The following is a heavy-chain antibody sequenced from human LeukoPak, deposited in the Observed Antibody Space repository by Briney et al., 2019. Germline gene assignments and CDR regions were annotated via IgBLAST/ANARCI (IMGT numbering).Heavy chain of an antibody. D-gene: IGHD3-22*01. Sequence: PGGSLRLSCAASGFTFSSYAMSWVRQAPGKGLGWVSAISGSGGSTYYAGSVKGRFTISRDNSKNTLYLQMNSLRAEDTAVYYCAKDPVTMIVVVIPYYFDYWGQGTLVTVSS. CDR2: ISGSGGST. J-gene: IGHJ4*02. CDR3: AKDPVTMIVVVIPYYFDY. V-gene: IGHV3-23*01. CDR1: GFTFSSYA.